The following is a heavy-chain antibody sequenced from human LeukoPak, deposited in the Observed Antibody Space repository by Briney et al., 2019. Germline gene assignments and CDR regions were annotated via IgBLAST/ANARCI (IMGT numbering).Heavy chain of an antibody. CDR1: GGSISSYY. J-gene: IGHJ6*03. Sequence: SETLSLTCTVSGGSISSYYWSWIRQPAGKGLEWIGRIYTSGSTNYNPSLKSRVTMSVDTSKNQFSLKLSSVTAADTAVYYCASIAARLGDVDYYYMDVWGKGTTVTVSS. CDR3: ASIAARLGDVDYYYMDV. D-gene: IGHD6-6*01. CDR2: IYTSGST. V-gene: IGHV4-4*07.